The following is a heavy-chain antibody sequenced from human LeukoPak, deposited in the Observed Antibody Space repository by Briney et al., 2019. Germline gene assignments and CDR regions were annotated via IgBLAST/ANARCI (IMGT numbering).Heavy chain of an antibody. J-gene: IGHJ4*02. CDR2: FSGSGGST. Sequence: GGSLGLSCEASGLTFSSYRMTWSRRPPGKGLEGFPAFSGSGGSTYYADSVKGRFTISRDNSKNTLYLQMNSLRAEDTAVYYCAKGTLLYSSSWYYFDYWGQGTLVTVSS. CDR1: GLTFSSYR. CDR3: AKGTLLYSSSWYYFDY. V-gene: IGHV3-23*01. D-gene: IGHD6-13*01.